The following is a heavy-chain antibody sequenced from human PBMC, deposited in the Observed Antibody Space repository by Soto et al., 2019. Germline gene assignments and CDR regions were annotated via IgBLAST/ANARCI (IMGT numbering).Heavy chain of an antibody. Sequence: DSMKISGKGSGNNFTSYWIAWVRQMPGKGLEWMGIIYPGDSNTKYSPSFQGQVTISADKSISTAYLQWSSLKASDTAMYYCARKGDTSLTRYQYCCMDFWCQR. V-gene: IGHV5-51*01. CDR1: GNNFTSYW. CDR3: ARKGDTSLTRYQYCCMDF. D-gene: IGHD5-18*01. CDR2: IYPGDSNT. J-gene: IGHJ6*02.